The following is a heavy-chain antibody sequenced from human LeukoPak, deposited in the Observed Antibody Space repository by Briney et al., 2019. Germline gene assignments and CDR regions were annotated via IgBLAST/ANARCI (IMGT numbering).Heavy chain of an antibody. Sequence: GASVKVSCKASGYTFTSYYMHWGRQAPGQGLEWMGIINPSGGSTSYAQKFQGRVTMTRDTSTSTVYMELSSLRSEDTAVYYCASSWNLDANWFDPWGQGTLVTVSS. J-gene: IGHJ5*02. CDR3: ASSWNLDANWFDP. V-gene: IGHV1-46*01. CDR2: INPSGGST. CDR1: GYTFTSYY. D-gene: IGHD1-7*01.